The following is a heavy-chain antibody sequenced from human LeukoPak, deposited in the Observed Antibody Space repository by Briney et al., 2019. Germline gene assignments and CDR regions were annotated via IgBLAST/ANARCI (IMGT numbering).Heavy chain of an antibody. Sequence: PGGSLRLSCAASGFTFSSYWMHWVRQAPGKGLVWVSRINSDGSSTSYADSVKGRFTISRDNAKNTLYLQMNSLRAEDTAVYYCARGGGYYDSSGYYDYWGQGTLVTVPS. CDR3: ARGGGYYDSSGYYDY. CDR1: GFTFSSYW. V-gene: IGHV3-74*01. D-gene: IGHD3-22*01. CDR2: INSDGSST. J-gene: IGHJ4*02.